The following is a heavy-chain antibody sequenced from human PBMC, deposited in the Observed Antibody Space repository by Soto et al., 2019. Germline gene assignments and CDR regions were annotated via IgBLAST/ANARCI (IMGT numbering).Heavy chain of an antibody. CDR3: AGEGYSSGYYYYYGMDV. CDR1: GGSISSYY. CDR2: IYYSGST. V-gene: IGHV4-59*01. Sequence: SETLSLTCTVSGGSISSYYWSWIRQPPGKGLEWIGYIYYSGSTNYNPSLKSRVTISVDTSKNQFSLKLSSVTAADTAVYYCAGEGYSSGYYYYYGMDVWGQGTTVTVSS. J-gene: IGHJ6*02. D-gene: IGHD3-22*01.